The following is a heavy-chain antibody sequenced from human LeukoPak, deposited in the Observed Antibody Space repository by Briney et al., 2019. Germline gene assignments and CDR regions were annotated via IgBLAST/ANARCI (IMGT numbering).Heavy chain of an antibody. CDR3: ARGLGSGRHAFDI. J-gene: IGHJ3*02. CDR1: GFTFSKYS. CDR2: ITRNSSYI. Sequence: GGSLRLSCAASGFTFSKYSMNWVRQAPGKGLEWVSSITRNSSYIYYADSVKGRFTISRDSAKNSLYLQMNSLRAEDTAVYYCARGLGSGRHAFDIWGQGTMVTVSS. V-gene: IGHV3-21*01. D-gene: IGHD3-10*01.